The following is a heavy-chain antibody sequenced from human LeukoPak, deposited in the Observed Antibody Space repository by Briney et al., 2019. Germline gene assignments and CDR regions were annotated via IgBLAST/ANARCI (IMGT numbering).Heavy chain of an antibody. CDR3: ARGDGYTEDY. CDR1: GGSMSSGDYY. D-gene: IGHD5-24*01. V-gene: IGHV4-30-4*01. CDR2: IYYSGST. J-gene: IGHJ4*02. Sequence: SETLSLTCTVSGGSMSSGDYYWSWIRQPPGKGLEWIGYIYYSGSTYYNPSLKSRVTISVDTSKNQFSLNLSSVTAADTAVYYCARGDGYTEDYWGQGTLVTVSS.